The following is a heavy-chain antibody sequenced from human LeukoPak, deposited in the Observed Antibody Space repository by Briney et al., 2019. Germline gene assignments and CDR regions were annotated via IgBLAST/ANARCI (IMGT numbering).Heavy chain of an antibody. D-gene: IGHD4-17*01. J-gene: IGHJ4*02. CDR1: GFTFSSYN. CDR2: ISSSSSYI. CDR3: ARQVYGDYVGS. Sequence: GGSLRLSCAASGFTFSSYNMNWVRQAPGKGLEWVSSISSSSSYIYYADSVKGRFTISRDNDKNSLYLQMNSLRAEDTAVYYCARQVYGDYVGSWGQGTLVTVSS. V-gene: IGHV3-21*01.